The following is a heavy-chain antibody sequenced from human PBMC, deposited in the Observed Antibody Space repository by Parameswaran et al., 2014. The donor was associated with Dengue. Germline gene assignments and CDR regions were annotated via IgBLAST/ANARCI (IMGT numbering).Heavy chain of an antibody. CDR1: GFTFSSYA. CDR2: ISYDGSNK. V-gene: IGHV3-30-3*01. CDR3: ARDQDGDYVEYFQH. J-gene: IGHJ1*01. D-gene: IGHD4-17*01. Sequence: GGSLRLSCAASGFTFSSYAMHWVRQAPGKGLEWVAVISYDGSNKYYADSVKGRFTISRDNSKNTLYLQMNSLRAEDTAVYYCARDQDGDYVEYFQHWGQGTLVTVSS.